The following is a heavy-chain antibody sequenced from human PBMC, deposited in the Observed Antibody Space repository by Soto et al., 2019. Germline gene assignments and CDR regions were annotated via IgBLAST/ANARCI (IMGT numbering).Heavy chain of an antibody. CDR3: ARDGWNWENDY. Sequence: PGGSLRLSCAASGFTFSSYAMHWVRQAPGKGLEWVAVISYDGSNKYYADSVKGRFTISRDNSKNTLYLQMNSLRAEDTAVYYFARDGWNWENDYWGQGTLVTV. D-gene: IGHD1-7*01. V-gene: IGHV3-30-3*01. CDR2: ISYDGSNK. J-gene: IGHJ4*02. CDR1: GFTFSSYA.